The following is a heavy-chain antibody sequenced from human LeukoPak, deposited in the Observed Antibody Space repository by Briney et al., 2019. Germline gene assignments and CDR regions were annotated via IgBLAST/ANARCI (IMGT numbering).Heavy chain of an antibody. CDR3: AKGGWIGYSYGYVY. J-gene: IGHJ4*02. CDR2: ISYDRSNK. Sequence: GPSLRISCEVGGVALSSCGKHWVRQAPEKRLEWVAVISYDRSNKYYADSVKGRFTISRDNSKNTLYLQMNSLRAEDTAVYYCAKGGWIGYSYGYVYWGQGTLVTVSS. D-gene: IGHD5-18*01. CDR1: GVALSSCG. V-gene: IGHV3-30*18.